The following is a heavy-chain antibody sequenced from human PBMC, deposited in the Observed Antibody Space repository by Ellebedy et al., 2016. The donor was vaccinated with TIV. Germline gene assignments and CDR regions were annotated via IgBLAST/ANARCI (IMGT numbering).Heavy chain of an antibody. D-gene: IGHD3-10*01. CDR1: GFTFSDYY. CDR2: ISSSGSTI. Sequence: GESLKISXAASGFTFSDYYMSWIRQAPGKGLEWGSYISSSGSTIYYADSVKGRFTISRDNAKNSLYLQMNSLRAEDTAVYYCARLQGMSYYYGSGSPNWFDPWGQGTLVTVSS. J-gene: IGHJ5*02. V-gene: IGHV3-11*01. CDR3: ARLQGMSYYYGSGSPNWFDP.